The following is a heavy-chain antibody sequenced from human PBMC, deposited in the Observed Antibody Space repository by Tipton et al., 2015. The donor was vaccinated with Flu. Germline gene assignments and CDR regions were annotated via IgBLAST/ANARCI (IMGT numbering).Heavy chain of an antibody. CDR1: GGSISSYY. J-gene: IGHJ3*02. CDR2: IYYSGST. D-gene: IGHD7-27*01. V-gene: IGHV4-59*12. CDR3: ARYRTGPPVAFDI. Sequence: TLSLTCTVSGGSISSYYWSWIRQPPGKGLEWIGYIYYSGSTNYNPSLKSRVTISVDTSKNQFSLKLSSVTAADTAVYYCARYRTGPPVAFDIWGQGTMVTVSS.